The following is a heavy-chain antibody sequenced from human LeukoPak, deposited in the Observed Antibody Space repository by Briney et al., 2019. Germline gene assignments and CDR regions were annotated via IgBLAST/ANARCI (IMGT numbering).Heavy chain of an antibody. J-gene: IGHJ5*02. V-gene: IGHV3-66*02. D-gene: IGHD3-22*01. CDR3: ARELSYRFDP. Sequence: GGSLRLSCAASGFTDSSNYMSWLRQAPGKGLEWVSVIYSGGSTYYADSVKGRFTIYRDNSKNTLYLQMNSLRAEDTAVYYCARELSYRFDPWGQGSLVTVSS. CDR2: IYSGGST. CDR1: GFTDSSNY.